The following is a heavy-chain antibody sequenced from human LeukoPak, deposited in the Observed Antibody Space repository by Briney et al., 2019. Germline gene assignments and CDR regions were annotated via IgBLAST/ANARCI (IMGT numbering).Heavy chain of an antibody. Sequence: SQTLSLTCTVSGDSISSGGYYWSWIRQPPGKGLEWIGYIYDSGSTYYNPSLKSRATISVDRSKNQFSLKLSSVTAADTAVYYCAREGYYDSSGYYPGHWGQGTLVTVSS. CDR3: AREGYYDSSGYYPGH. J-gene: IGHJ4*02. CDR1: GDSISSGGYY. CDR2: IYDSGST. D-gene: IGHD3-22*01. V-gene: IGHV4-30-2*01.